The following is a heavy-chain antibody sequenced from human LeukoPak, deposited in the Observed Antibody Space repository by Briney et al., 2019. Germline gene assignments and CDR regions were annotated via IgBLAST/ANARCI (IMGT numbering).Heavy chain of an antibody. D-gene: IGHD2-2*01. CDR1: GGTFSSYA. J-gene: IGHJ5*02. V-gene: IGHV1-69*05. CDR2: IIPIFGTA. CDR3: ARSTSPEFKFDP. Sequence: GASVKVSCKASGGTFSSYAISWVRQAPGQGLEWMGGIIPIFGTANYAQKFQGRVTITTDESTSTAYMELSSLRSEDTAVYYCARSTSPEFKFDPWGQGTLVTVSS.